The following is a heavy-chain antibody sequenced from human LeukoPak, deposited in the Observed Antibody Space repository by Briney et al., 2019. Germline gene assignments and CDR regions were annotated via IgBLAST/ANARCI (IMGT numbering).Heavy chain of an antibody. CDR1: GNTFTGYF. J-gene: IGHJ4*02. CDR2: INPNSGGT. CDR3: ARMVVVMVAATYYFDY. D-gene: IGHD2-15*01. V-gene: IGHV1-2*02. Sequence: ASVKVSCKASGNTFTGYFLHWVRQAPGQGLEWMGCINPNSGGTKYAQKFQGRVTMTRDTSISTAYMELSRLRSDDTAVYYCARMVVVMVAATYYFDYWGQGTLVTVSS.